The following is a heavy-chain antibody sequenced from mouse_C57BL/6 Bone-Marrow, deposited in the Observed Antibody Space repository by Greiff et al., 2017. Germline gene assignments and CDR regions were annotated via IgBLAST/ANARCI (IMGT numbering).Heavy chain of an antibody. V-gene: IGHV1-64*01. J-gene: IGHJ1*03. Sequence: VQLQQPGAELVKPGASVKLSCKASGYTFTSYWMHWVKQRPGQGLEWIGMIHPNSGSTNYNEKFKSKATLTVDKSSSTAYMQLSRLTSADSSVYDCARGGVYCYGSRYFDVWGTGTTVTVSS. CDR1: GYTFTSYW. CDR3: ARGGVYCYGSRYFDV. CDR2: IHPNSGST. D-gene: IGHD1-1*01.